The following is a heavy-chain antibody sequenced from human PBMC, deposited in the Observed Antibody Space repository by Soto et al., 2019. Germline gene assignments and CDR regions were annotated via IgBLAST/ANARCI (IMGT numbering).Heavy chain of an antibody. Sequence: QVQLVQSGAEVKKPGSSVKVSCKASGGTFSSYAISWVRQAPGQGREWMGGIIPIFGTANYAQKFQGRFTITSYESTSTASMEMSSLISDDPAVYYCARVTWVVTASDAFDIWGQGTMVTVSS. CDR3: ARVTWVVTASDAFDI. D-gene: IGHD2-21*02. V-gene: IGHV1-69*01. CDR1: GGTFSSYA. CDR2: IIPIFGTA. J-gene: IGHJ3*02.